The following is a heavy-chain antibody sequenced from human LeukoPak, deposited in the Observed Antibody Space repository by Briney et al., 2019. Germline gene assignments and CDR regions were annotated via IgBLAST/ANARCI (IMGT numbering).Heavy chain of an antibody. CDR1: GYTFTNYY. Sequence: ASVKVSCKASGYTFTNYYFHWVRQAPGQGLEWMGIINPSGGSTSYAQKFQGRVTMTRDTSTSTVYMKLSSLRSEDTAVYYCARTQLWFGTKGYFDLWGRGTLVTVSS. J-gene: IGHJ2*01. CDR2: INPSGGST. D-gene: IGHD3-10*01. V-gene: IGHV1-46*01. CDR3: ARTQLWFGTKGYFDL.